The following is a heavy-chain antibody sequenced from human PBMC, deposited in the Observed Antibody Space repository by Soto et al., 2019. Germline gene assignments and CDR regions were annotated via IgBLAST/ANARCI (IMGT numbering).Heavy chain of an antibody. CDR2: MNPNSGNT. V-gene: IGHV1-8*01. D-gene: IGHD6-13*01. CDR1: GYTFTSYD. CDR3: AKRRHSSRWYSAFDN. J-gene: IGHJ3*02. Sequence: QVHLVQSGAEVKNPGASVKVSCKASGYTFTSYDINWVRRATGQGLEWMGWMNPNSGNTGYAQKFQGRVTRXXNXSXXTAYMELSSLRSEDTAVYYRAKRRHSSRWYSAFDNWGQGTKVTVSS.